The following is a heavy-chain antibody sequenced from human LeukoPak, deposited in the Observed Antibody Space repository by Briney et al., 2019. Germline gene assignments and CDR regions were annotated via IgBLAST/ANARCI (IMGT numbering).Heavy chain of an antibody. CDR2: IYYSGST. D-gene: IGHD3-10*01. Sequence: SETLSLTCAVYGGSFSGYYWSWIRQPPGKGLEWIAYIYYSGSTNYNPSLKSRVTISVDTSKNQFSLKLSSVTAADTAVYYCARGYYYGSGSYPTYYYYYMDVWGKGTTVTISS. V-gene: IGHV4-59*01. CDR3: ARGYYYGSGSYPTYYYYYMDV. J-gene: IGHJ6*03. CDR1: GGSFSGYY.